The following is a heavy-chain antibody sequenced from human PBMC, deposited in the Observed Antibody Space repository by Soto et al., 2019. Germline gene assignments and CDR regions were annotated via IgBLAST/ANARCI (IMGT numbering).Heavy chain of an antibody. Sequence: QVQLQESGPGLVKPSETLSLTCTVSGGSVSSGSYYWSWIRQPPGKGLEWIGYIYYSGSTNYNPSLTSRVTISVDTSKNQFSLKLSSVTAADTAVYYCARETPGGYSYGDYYYYGMDVWGQGTTVTVSS. V-gene: IGHV4-61*01. CDR2: IYYSGST. CDR1: GGSVSSGSYY. D-gene: IGHD5-18*01. CDR3: ARETPGGYSYGDYYYYGMDV. J-gene: IGHJ6*02.